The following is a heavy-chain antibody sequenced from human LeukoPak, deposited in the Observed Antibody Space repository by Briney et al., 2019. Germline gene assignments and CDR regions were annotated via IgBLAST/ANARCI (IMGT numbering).Heavy chain of an antibody. D-gene: IGHD4-17*01. J-gene: IGHJ4*01. Sequence: SRTLSLTCAVSGGSINSRDFSWSWFRQPPGQGLEWIGHIYSSGTTYYNPSLKSRVTLSVDRSKNQFSLRLSSVTAADTAVYYRARGDYASAFEYWGQGTLVTASS. CDR2: IYSSGTT. V-gene: IGHV4-30-2*01. CDR1: GGSINSRDFS. CDR3: ARGDYASAFEY.